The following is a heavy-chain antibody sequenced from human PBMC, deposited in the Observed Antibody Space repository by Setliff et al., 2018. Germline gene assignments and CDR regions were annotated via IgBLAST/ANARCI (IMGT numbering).Heavy chain of an antibody. J-gene: IGHJ2*01. Sequence: PSETLSLTCAAYGGTFSDYYWTWIRQPPGKGLEWIGEINHRGSTNYNPSLKSRATISIDTSEDQFSLNLSSVSAADTAVYYCARTFTGRYFDLWGRGTLVTVSS. CDR3: ARTFTGRYFDL. CDR2: INHRGST. V-gene: IGHV4-34*01. CDR1: GGTFSDYY.